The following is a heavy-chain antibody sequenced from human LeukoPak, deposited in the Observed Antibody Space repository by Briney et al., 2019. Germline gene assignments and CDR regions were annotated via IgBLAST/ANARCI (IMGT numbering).Heavy chain of an antibody. V-gene: IGHV3-53*01. CDR3: ARLYCSGGSCYSYYYYYMDV. CDR2: IYSGGST. D-gene: IGHD2-15*01. CDR1: GFTVSSNY. J-gene: IGHJ6*03. Sequence: GGSLRLSCAASGFTVSSNYMSWVRQAPGKGLEWVSVIYSGGSTFYADSVKGRFTISRDKSKNTLYLQMNSLRAEDTAVYYCARLYCSGGSCYSYYYYYMDVWGKGTTVTVSS.